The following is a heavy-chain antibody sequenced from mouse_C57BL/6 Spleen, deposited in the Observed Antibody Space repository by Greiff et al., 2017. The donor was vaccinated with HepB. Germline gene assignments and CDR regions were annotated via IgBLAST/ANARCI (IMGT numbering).Heavy chain of an antibody. J-gene: IGHJ4*01. CDR1: GFTFSDYG. Sequence: EVKLMESGGGLVKPGGSLKLSCAASGFTFSDYGMHWVRQAPEKGLEWVAYISSGSSTIYYADTVKGRFTISRDNAKNTLFLQMTSLRSEDTAMYYCARTSYGSSLYAMDYWGQGTSVTVSS. D-gene: IGHD1-1*01. CDR2: ISSGSSTI. CDR3: ARTSYGSSLYAMDY. V-gene: IGHV5-17*01.